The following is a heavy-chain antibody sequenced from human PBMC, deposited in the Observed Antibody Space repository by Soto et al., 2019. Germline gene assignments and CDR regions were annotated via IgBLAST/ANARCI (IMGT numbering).Heavy chain of an antibody. D-gene: IGHD5-18*01. J-gene: IGHJ4*02. V-gene: IGHV3-15*01. CDR2: IKSITDGGTT. CDR1: GFTFGDYA. Sequence: GGSLRLSCTGSGFTFGDYAINWIRQAPGKGLEWVGRIKSITDGGTTDYAAPVKGRFTISRDDSNNTLYLQMNSLKTEDTAVYYCSTGRSTYGLDSWGQGTLVTVSS. CDR3: STGRSTYGLDS.